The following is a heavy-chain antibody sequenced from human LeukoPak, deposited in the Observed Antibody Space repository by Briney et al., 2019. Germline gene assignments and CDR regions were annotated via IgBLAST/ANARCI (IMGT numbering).Heavy chain of an antibody. Sequence: SETLSLTCAVSGYSLSSGYYWGWIRPPPGKGLQWIGSIFQRGYSYYNPSLKSRVTISVDTSRNQFSLKLSSVTAADTAVYYCAGDKETTGNGRLNWFDPWGQGTLVTVSS. CDR1: GYSLSSGYY. D-gene: IGHD1-1*01. V-gene: IGHV4-38-2*01. CDR3: AGDKETTGNGRLNWFDP. CDR2: IFQRGYS. J-gene: IGHJ5*02.